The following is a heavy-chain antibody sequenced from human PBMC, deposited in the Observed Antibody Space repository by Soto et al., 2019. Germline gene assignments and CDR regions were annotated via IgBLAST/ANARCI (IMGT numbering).Heavy chain of an antibody. CDR3: ARTYPITMVRGAITYYYGMDV. CDR1: GGSISSSNW. D-gene: IGHD3-10*01. V-gene: IGHV4-4*02. Sequence: QVQLQESGPGLVKPSGTLSLTCAVSGGSISSSNWWSWVRQPPWKGLEWIGEIYHSGSTNYNPSLKSRVTISVDKSNNQFSLKLSSVTAADTSVYYCARTYPITMVRGAITYYYGMDVWGQGTTVTVSS. CDR2: IYHSGST. J-gene: IGHJ6*02.